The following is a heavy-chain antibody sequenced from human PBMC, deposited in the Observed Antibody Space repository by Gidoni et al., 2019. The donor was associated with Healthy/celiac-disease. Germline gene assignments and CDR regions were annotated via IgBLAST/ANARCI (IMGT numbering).Heavy chain of an antibody. CDR1: GFTFSSYG. CDR3: AKDRGDIVVVVAATAFYMDV. Sequence: QVQLVESGGGVVQPGRSLRLSCAASGFTFSSYGMHWVRQAPGKGLEGVAVISYDGSNKYYADSVKGRFTISRDNSKNTLYLQMNSLRAEDTAVYYCAKDRGDIVVVVAATAFYMDVWGKGTTVTVSS. V-gene: IGHV3-30*18. J-gene: IGHJ6*03. CDR2: ISYDGSNK. D-gene: IGHD2-15*01.